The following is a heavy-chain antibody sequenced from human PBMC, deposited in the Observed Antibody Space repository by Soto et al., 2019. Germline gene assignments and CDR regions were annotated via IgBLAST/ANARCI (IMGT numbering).Heavy chain of an antibody. CDR1: GFTFSTYA. D-gene: IGHD3-10*01. CDR2: ISGSGDPT. V-gene: IGHV3-23*01. Sequence: GGSLRLSCAASGFTFSTYAMTWVRQAPGKGLEWVSAISGSGDPTYSADSVKGRFTVSRDNDKNTLYLQMNSLRAEDTAIYYCAKEVSVVRGSFDYWGQGTLVTVSS. CDR3: AKEVSVVRGSFDY. J-gene: IGHJ4*02.